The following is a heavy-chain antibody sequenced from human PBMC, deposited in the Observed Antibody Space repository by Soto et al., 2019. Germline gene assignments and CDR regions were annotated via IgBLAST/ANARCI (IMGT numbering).Heavy chain of an antibody. CDR3: AKEGVVVAATVSDYYYYGMDD. Sequence: AAVKVSCKDSGGASSSYAISWVRQAPGQGLEWKGGVIPIFGTANYAQKFQGRVTITADESTSTAHMELSSLRSEYTAEYHRAKEGVVVAATVSDYYYYGMDDWGQGATVTVSS. CDR2: VIPIFGTA. J-gene: IGHJ6*02. V-gene: IGHV1-69*13. CDR1: GGASSSYA. D-gene: IGHD2-15*01.